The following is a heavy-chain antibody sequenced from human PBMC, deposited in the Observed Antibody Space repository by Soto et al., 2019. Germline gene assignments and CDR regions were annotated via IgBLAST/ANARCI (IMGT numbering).Heavy chain of an antibody. CDR3: AREYYYGSGSYYAYSNYYGMDV. CDR1: GYAFSSHG. D-gene: IGHD3-10*01. J-gene: IGHJ6*02. CDR2: SSVYRGNT. Sequence: ASVKVSCKASGYAFSSHGINWVRQAPGQGLEWMGCSSVYRGNTNYAQKFQGRVTMTTDTSTSTVYMELRSLRSEDTAVYYCAREYYYGSGSYYAYSNYYGMDVWGQGTTVTVSS. V-gene: IGHV1-18*01.